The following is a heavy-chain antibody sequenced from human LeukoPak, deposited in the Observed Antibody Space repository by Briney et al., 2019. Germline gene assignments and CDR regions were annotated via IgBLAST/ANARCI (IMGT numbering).Heavy chain of an antibody. CDR1: GFTFSSYE. CDR2: ISSSGSTI. CDR3: ARDYYGSGSYYNLRDAFDI. V-gene: IGHV3-48*03. J-gene: IGHJ3*02. D-gene: IGHD3-10*01. Sequence: PGGSLRLSCAASGFTFSSYEMNWVRQAPGKGLEWVSYISSSGSTIYYADSVKGRFTISRDNAKNSLYLQMNSLRAEDTAVYYCARDYYGSGSYYNLRDAFDIWGQGTMVTVSS.